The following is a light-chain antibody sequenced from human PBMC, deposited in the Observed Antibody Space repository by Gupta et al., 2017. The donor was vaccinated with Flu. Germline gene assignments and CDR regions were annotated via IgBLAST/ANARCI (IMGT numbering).Light chain of an antibody. V-gene: IGLV1-44*01. CDR2: SKS. Sequence: RVTISCSGSTSKVGSNYVNWYHHLHGTDPNLLMHSKSGRPSAVPARFSCSKSGTKASIATSGVQAEDEADDYCAAWDDSQNGVVFGGGTKLTVL. J-gene: IGLJ3*02. CDR3: AAWDDSQNGVV. CDR1: TSKVGSNY.